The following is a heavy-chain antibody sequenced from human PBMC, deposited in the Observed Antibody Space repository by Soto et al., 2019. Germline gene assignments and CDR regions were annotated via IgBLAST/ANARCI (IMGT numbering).Heavy chain of an antibody. V-gene: IGHV3-11*01. J-gene: IGHJ3*02. Sequence: QVQLVESGGGLVKPGGSLRLSCAASGFTFSDYYMSWIRQAPGKGLEWVSYISSSGSTIYYADSVKGQFTISRDNAKNSLYLQMNSLRYEDTAVYYCARVFRIAVAGRGGDVFDIWGQGTMVTFSS. CDR3: ARVFRIAVAGRGGDVFDI. CDR1: GFTFSDYY. CDR2: ISSSGSTI. D-gene: IGHD6-19*01.